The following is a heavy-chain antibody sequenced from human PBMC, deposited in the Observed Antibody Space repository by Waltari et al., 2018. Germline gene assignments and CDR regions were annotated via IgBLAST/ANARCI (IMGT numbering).Heavy chain of an antibody. Sequence: QVQLQESGPGLVKPSETLSLTCTVSGGSISNYYWIWIRQPPGKGLEWIGYIYYSGSTNYNPSLKSRVTISVDTSKIQFSLNLSSVTAADTAVYYCARSPGSRHYFDYWGQGTLVTVSS. D-gene: IGHD3-10*01. CDR2: IYYSGST. J-gene: IGHJ4*02. V-gene: IGHV4-59*01. CDR1: GGSISNYY. CDR3: ARSPGSRHYFDY.